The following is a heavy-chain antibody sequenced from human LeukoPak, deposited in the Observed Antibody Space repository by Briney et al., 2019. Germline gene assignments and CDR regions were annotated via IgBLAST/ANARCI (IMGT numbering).Heavy chain of an antibody. Sequence: GGSLGLSCAASGFTFSNVWMNWVRQAPGKGLEWIGRIKKKIEGGTTEYAAPVKGRFTIARDDSKNTLYLQMNSLTTEDTAVYYCTTRIITTSDFWGQGTLVTVSS. D-gene: IGHD3-3*01. CDR3: TTRIITTSDF. V-gene: IGHV3-15*01. CDR2: IKKKIEGGTT. J-gene: IGHJ4*02. CDR1: GFTFSNVW.